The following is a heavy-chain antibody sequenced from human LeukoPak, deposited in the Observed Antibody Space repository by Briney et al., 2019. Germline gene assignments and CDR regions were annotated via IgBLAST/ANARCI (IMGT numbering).Heavy chain of an antibody. CDR3: ARQEGATIDY. D-gene: IGHD1-26*01. Sequence: SETLSLTCTVSGGSISSYYWSWIRQPPGKGLEWIGYIYYSGSTNYNPSLKSRVTISVDTSKNQFSLKLSSVTAADTAVYYCARQEGATIDYWGQGTLVTVSS. CDR1: GGSISSYY. CDR2: IYYSGST. J-gene: IGHJ4*02. V-gene: IGHV4-59*08.